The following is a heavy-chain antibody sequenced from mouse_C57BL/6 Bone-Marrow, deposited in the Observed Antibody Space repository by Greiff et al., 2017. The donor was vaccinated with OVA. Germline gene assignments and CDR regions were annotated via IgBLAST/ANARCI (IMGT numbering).Heavy chain of an antibody. J-gene: IGHJ2*01. D-gene: IGHD1-1*01. V-gene: IGHV1-82*01. CDR2: IYPGDGDN. CDR3: AAEYDCYGSSRYFDY. Sequence: QVQLQQSGPELVKPGASVKISCKASGYAFSSSWMNWVKQRPGKGLEWIGRIYPGDGDNNYNGKFKGKATLTADKSSSTAYMQLSSLTYEDSAVSDGAAEYDCYGSSRYFDYWGQGTTLTVSS. CDR1: GYAFSSSW.